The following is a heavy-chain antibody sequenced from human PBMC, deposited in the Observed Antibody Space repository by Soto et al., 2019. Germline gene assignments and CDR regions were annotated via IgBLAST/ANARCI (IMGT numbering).Heavy chain of an antibody. V-gene: IGHV3-15*01. CDR2: IKSKTDGGTT. J-gene: IGHJ6*02. CDR1: GFTFSNAW. CDR3: ARVDSSSPNYYYYAMDV. D-gene: IGHD6-6*01. Sequence: EVQLVESGGGLVKPGGSLRLSCAASGFTFSNAWMSWVRQAPGKGLEWVGRIKSKTDGGTTDYAAPVKGRFTISRDDSKNTLYLQMNSLKTEDTAVYYCARVDSSSPNYYYYAMDVWGQGTTVTVSS.